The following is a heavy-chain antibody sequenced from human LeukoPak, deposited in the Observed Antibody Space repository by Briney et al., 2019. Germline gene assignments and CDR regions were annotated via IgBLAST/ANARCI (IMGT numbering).Heavy chain of an antibody. CDR2: IRSKAYGGTT. J-gene: IGHJ5*02. CDR3: TRVRALESGSPPLGWFDP. CDR1: GFTFGDYA. D-gene: IGHD1-26*01. Sequence: QPGGSLRLSCTASGFTFGDYAMSWVRQAPGKGLEWVGFIRSKAYGGTTEYAASVKGRFTISRDDSQSIAYLQMNSLKTEDTAVYYCTRVRALESGSPPLGWFDPWSQGTLVTVSS. V-gene: IGHV3-49*04.